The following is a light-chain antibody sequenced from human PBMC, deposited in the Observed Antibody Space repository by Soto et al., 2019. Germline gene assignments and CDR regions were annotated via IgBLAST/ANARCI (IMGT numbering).Light chain of an antibody. Sequence: QSALTQPRPASGTPGPSGTIPGTGTSSDVGDYHYVSWYQQHLGKAPKLVISEVSGRPSGVTDRFSGSKSGNTASLTVSGLQSEDEAYYYFSSKAGSNNLVFCAGTKFTV. CDR1: SSDVGDYHY. CDR3: SSKAGSNNLV. J-gene: IGLJ2*01. V-gene: IGLV2-8*01. CDR2: EVS.